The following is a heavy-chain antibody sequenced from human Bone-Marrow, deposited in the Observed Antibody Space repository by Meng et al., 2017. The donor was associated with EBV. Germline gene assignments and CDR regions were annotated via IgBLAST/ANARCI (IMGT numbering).Heavy chain of an antibody. CDR1: GGTFSSYA. J-gene: IGHJ4*02. V-gene: IGHV1-69*01. D-gene: IGHD3-9*01. CDR3: ARDSDILTGPGGY. CDR2: IIPIFGTA. Sequence: QLWQLGAEVKKPGASVKVSCKCSGGTFSSYAISWVRQAPGQGLEWMGGIIPIFGTANYAQKFQGRVTITADESTSTAYMELSSLRSEDTAVYYCARDSDILTGPGGYWGQGTLVTVSS.